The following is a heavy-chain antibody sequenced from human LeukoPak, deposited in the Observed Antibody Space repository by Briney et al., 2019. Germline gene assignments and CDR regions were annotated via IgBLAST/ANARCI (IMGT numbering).Heavy chain of an antibody. J-gene: IGHJ4*02. V-gene: IGHV1-69*02. D-gene: IGHD5-12*01. CDR1: GGTFSSYT. CDR3: ARSPNSGYELILYFDS. Sequence: SVKVSCKASGGTFSSYTISWVRQAPGQGLEWMGRIIPILGIANYAQKFQGRVTIAADKSTSTAYMELSSLRSEDTAVYYCARSPNSGYELILYFDSWGQGTLVTVSS. CDR2: IIPILGIA.